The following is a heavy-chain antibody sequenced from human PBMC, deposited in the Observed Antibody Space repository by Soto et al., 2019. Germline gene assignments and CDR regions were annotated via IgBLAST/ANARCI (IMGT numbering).Heavy chain of an antibody. CDR3: AASRYYYDSSVDY. D-gene: IGHD3-22*01. Sequence: QLQLQESGPGLVKPSETLSLTCTVSGGSISSSSYYWGWIRQPPGKGLEWIGSIYYSGSTYYNPSLKSRVTISVDTSKNQFSLKLSSVTAADTAVYYCAASRYYYDSSVDYWGQGTLVTVSS. CDR2: IYYSGST. V-gene: IGHV4-39*01. J-gene: IGHJ4*02. CDR1: GGSISSSSYY.